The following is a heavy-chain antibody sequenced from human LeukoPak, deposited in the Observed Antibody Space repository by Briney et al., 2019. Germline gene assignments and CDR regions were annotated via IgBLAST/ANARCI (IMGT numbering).Heavy chain of an antibody. CDR3: AGGYGSGSYVLFY. Sequence: KTGGSLRLSCAASGFTFSDYYMSWIRQAPGKGLEWVSYISSSSSYTNYADSVKGRFAISRDNAKNSLYLQMNSLRAEDTAVYYCAGGYGSGSYVLFYWGQGTLDTVSS. CDR2: ISSSSSYT. V-gene: IGHV3-11*03. J-gene: IGHJ4*02. D-gene: IGHD3-10*01. CDR1: GFTFSDYY.